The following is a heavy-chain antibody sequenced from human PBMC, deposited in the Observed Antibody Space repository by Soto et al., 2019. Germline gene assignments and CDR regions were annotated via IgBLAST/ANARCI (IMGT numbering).Heavy chain of an antibody. CDR1: EYSFSTYW. D-gene: IGHD3-3*01. CDR2: IDPGDSDT. V-gene: IGHV5-51*01. CDR3: ARQIRNYDSWSNKYYYYGLDV. J-gene: IGHJ6*02. Sequence: GESLKISCKGSEYSFSTYWIAWVRQMPGKGLDWMGIIDPGDSDTRYSPSFQGQVTIAADKSISTAHLQWSSLKASDTAMYYCARQIRNYDSWSNKYYYYGLDVWGQGTTVTVSS.